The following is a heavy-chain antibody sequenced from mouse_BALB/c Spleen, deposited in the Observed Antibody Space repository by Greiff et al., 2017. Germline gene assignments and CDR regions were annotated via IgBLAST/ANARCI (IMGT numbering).Heavy chain of an antibody. Sequence: VQLQESGPGLVAPSQSLSITCTVSGFSLTSYGVHWVRQPPGKGLEWLGVIWAGGSTNYNSALMSRLSISKDNSKSQVFLKMNSLQTDDTAMYYCASYYGNYLYYAMDYWGQGTSVTVSS. J-gene: IGHJ4*01. V-gene: IGHV2-9*02. D-gene: IGHD2-1*01. CDR2: IWAGGST. CDR3: ASYYGNYLYYAMDY. CDR1: GFSLTSYG.